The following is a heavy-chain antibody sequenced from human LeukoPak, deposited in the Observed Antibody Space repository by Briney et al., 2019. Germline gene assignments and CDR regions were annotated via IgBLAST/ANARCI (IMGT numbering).Heavy chain of an antibody. CDR2: ISTYKGNT. CDR3: ARVTALYYYMDV. J-gene: IGHJ6*03. V-gene: IGHV1-18*01. Sequence: ASVRVSCKASGYTFTSYGISWVRQAPGQGLEWMGWISTYKGNTNYAQKLQGRVTMTTDTSTSTVYMELRSLRSDDTAVYYCARVTALYYYMDVWGKGTTVTVSS. CDR1: GYTFTSYG.